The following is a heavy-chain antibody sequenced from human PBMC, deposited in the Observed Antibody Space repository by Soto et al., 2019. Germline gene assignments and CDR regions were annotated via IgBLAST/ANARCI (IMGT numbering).Heavy chain of an antibody. J-gene: IGHJ4*02. Sequence: QVQLVESGGGVVQPGRSLRLSCAASGFTFSSNGMHWVRQAPGKGLEWVAIIWYDGSKKYYADSVKGRFTISRDNSKNTVYLQMNSLRAEDTAVYYCGPQVAGTGWGQGTLVTVSS. CDR2: IWYDGSKK. CDR3: GPQVAGTG. V-gene: IGHV3-33*01. D-gene: IGHD6-19*01. CDR1: GFTFSSNG.